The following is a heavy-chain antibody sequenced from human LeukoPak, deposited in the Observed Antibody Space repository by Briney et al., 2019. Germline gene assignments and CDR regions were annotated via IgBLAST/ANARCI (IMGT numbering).Heavy chain of an antibody. CDR3: AKPGKRRVVTITDFDY. CDR1: GFSFSYYG. Sequence: GGSLRLSCAASGFSFSYYGMHWVRQAPGRGLEWVAVISHDGSNKYYADSVKGRSTISRDNSKNTLYLQMNSLRPEDTSVYYCAKPGKRRVVTITDFDYWGQGTLVTVSS. V-gene: IGHV3-30*18. CDR2: ISHDGSNK. J-gene: IGHJ4*02. D-gene: IGHD3-22*01.